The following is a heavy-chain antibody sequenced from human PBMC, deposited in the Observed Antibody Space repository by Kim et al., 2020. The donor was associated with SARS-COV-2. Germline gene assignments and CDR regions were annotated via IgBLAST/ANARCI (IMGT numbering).Heavy chain of an antibody. V-gene: IGHV5-10-1*01. J-gene: IGHJ3*02. CDR3: ARHSITISPGGGDAFDI. Sequence: GESLKISCKGSGYSFTSYWISWVRQMPGKGLEWMGRIDPSDSYTYYSPSFQGHVTISADKSISTAYLQWSSLKASDTAMYYCARHSITISPGGGDAFDIWGQGTMVTVFS. CDR1: GYSFTSYW. CDR2: IDPSDSYT. D-gene: IGHD3-3*01.